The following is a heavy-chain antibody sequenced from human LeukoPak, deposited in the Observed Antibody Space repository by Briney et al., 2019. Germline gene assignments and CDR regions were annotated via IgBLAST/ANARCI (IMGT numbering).Heavy chain of an antibody. V-gene: IGHV3-9*01. CDR3: AKDKTHYYDSSGYPDY. J-gene: IGHJ4*02. Sequence: GGSLRLSCAASGFTFSDYYMSWIRQAPGKGLEWVSGISWNSGSIGYADSVKGRFTISRDNAKNSLYLQMNSLRAEDTALYYCAKDKTHYYDSSGYPDYWGQGTLVTVSS. CDR1: GFTFSDYY. D-gene: IGHD3-22*01. CDR2: ISWNSGSI.